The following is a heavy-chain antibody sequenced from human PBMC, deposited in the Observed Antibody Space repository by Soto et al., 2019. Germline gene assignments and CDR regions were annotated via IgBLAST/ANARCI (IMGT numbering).Heavy chain of an antibody. CDR1: GGTFSSYA. D-gene: IGHD2-21*02. V-gene: IGHV1-69*06. J-gene: IGHJ4*02. CDR3: ASDLGYCGGDCSSDY. Sequence: ASVKVSCKASGGTFSSYAISWVRQAPGKGLEWMGGIIPIFGTANYAQKFQGRVTITADKSTSTAYMELSSLRSEDTAVYYCASDLGYCGGDCSSDYWGQGTLVTVSS. CDR2: IIPIFGTA.